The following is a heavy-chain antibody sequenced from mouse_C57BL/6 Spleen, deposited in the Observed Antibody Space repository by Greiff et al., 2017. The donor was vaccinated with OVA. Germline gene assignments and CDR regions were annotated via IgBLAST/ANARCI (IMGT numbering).Heavy chain of an antibody. J-gene: IGHJ2*01. CDR3: ATLTGPYFDY. CDR1: GFTFSDYG. D-gene: IGHD4-1*01. CDR2: ISSVRSTL. Sequence: VQLMESGGGLVKPGGSLKLSCAASGFTFSDYGMHWVRQAPEKGLDWVAYISSVRSTLYYADTVNGRFTISRDNAKNTLFLQMTRLRSEDTAMYYCATLTGPYFDYGGQGTTLKVSS. V-gene: IGHV5-17*01.